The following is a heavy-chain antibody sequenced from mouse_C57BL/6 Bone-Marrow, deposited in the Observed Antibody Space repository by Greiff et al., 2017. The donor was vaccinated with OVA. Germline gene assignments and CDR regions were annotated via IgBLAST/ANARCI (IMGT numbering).Heavy chain of an antibody. D-gene: IGHD2-4*01. Sequence: VKLQESGPELVKPGASVKISCKASGYAFSSSWMNWVKQRPGKGLEWIGRIYPGDGDTNYNGKFKGKATLTADKSSSTAYMQLSSLTSEDSAVYFCARGGSRPFDYWGQGTTLTVSS. V-gene: IGHV1-82*01. J-gene: IGHJ2*01. CDR2: IYPGDGDT. CDR1: GYAFSSSW. CDR3: ARGGSRPFDY.